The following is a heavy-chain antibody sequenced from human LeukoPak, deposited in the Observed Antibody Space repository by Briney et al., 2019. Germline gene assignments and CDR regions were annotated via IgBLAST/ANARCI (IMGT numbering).Heavy chain of an antibody. D-gene: IGHD3-22*01. CDR1: GYTFTSYG. CDR3: ARDLYSSGYYYWSYYFDY. CDR2: ISAYNGNT. J-gene: IGHJ4*02. V-gene: IGHV1-18*01. Sequence: ASVKVSCKASGYTFTSYGISWVRQAPGQGPEWMGWISAYNGNTNYAQKLQGRVTMTTDTSTSTAYMELRSLRSDDTAVYYCARDLYSSGYYYWSYYFDYWGQGTLVTVSS.